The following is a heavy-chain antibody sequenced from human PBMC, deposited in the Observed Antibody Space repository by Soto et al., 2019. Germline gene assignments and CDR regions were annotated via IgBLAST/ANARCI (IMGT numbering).Heavy chain of an antibody. D-gene: IGHD3-22*01. J-gene: IGHJ6*02. Sequence: QVQLVQSGGEVKKPGASVKVSCKASGYTFSSYGINWVRQAPGQGLEWLGWISPYDGNTKYAQILQGRVSMTTETSTKTAYMEVRSLRSDETAVYYWAGGGYYDSSGSRNYDYYGMNVWGQGTTVTVSS. V-gene: IGHV1-18*01. CDR1: GYTFSSYG. CDR3: AGGGYYDSSGSRNYDYYGMNV. CDR2: ISPYDGNT.